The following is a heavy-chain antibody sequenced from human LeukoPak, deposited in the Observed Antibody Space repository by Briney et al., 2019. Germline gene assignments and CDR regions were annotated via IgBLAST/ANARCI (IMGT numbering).Heavy chain of an antibody. CDR2: IYYSGNT. V-gene: IGHV4-59*13. D-gene: IGHD3-22*01. CDR3: ARVGYYDSSGYDKYFQH. CDR1: GGSISSYY. J-gene: IGHJ1*01. Sequence: PSETLSLTCTVSGGSISSYYWSWIRQPPGKGLEWIGYIYYSGNTNYNPSLKSRVTISVDTSKNQFSLKLSSVTAADTAVYYCARVGYYDSSGYDKYFQHWGQGTLVTVSS.